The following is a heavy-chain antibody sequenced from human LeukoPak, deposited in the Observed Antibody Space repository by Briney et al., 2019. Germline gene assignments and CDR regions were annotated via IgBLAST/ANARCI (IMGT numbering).Heavy chain of an antibody. Sequence: GGSLRLSCAASGFTFSSYSMNWVRQAPGKGLEWVSSISSSSYIYYADSVKGRFTISRDNAKNSLYLQMNSLRAEDTAVYYCARDDSDDFWSGYPFDYWGQGTLVTVSS. D-gene: IGHD3-3*01. J-gene: IGHJ4*02. CDR3: ARDDSDDFWSGYPFDY. CDR1: GFTFSSYS. V-gene: IGHV3-21*01. CDR2: ISSSSYI.